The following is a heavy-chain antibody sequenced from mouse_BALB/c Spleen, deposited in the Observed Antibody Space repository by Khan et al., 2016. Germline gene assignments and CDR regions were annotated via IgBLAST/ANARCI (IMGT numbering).Heavy chain of an antibody. Sequence: QVQLQQSGPELKKPGETVKISCKASGYTFTDYSMHWVKQAPGKGLKWMGWINTETGEPTYADDFKGRFAFSLETSASTAYLQIKNLKKEDTATYFWARTGYYAMDYWGQGTSVTVSS. CDR2: INTETGEP. V-gene: IGHV9-2-1*01. J-gene: IGHJ4*01. CDR3: ARTGYYAMDY. CDR1: GYTFTDYS.